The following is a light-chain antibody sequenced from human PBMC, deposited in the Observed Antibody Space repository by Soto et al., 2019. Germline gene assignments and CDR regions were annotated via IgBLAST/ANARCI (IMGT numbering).Light chain of an antibody. V-gene: IGKV4-1*01. CDR3: QHYYSSPLT. CDR2: WAS. J-gene: IGKJ4*01. Sequence: DIVMTQSPDSLSVSLGERATINCKSSQSVLSSSNNKNYLAWYQQKPGQPPKVVIYWASTRESGVPDRFSGSGSGTDFTLTISSLQAEDVAVYYCQHYYSSPLTFGGGTKVDIK. CDR1: QSVLSSSNNKNY.